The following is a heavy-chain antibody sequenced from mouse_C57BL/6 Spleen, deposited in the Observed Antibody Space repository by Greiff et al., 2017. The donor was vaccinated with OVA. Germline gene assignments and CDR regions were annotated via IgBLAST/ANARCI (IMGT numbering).Heavy chain of an antibody. Sequence: EVKLVESGGGLVQPGGSMKLSCAASGFTFSDAWMDWVRQSPEKGLEWVAEIRNKTNNHATYYAESVKGRFTISRDNSKSSVYLQMNSLRAEDTGIYYCTRYYYGSSYYFDDWGKGTTLTVSS. CDR3: TRYYYGSSYYFDD. V-gene: IGHV6-6*01. CDR1: GFTFSDAW. J-gene: IGHJ2*01. CDR2: IRNKTNNHAT. D-gene: IGHD1-1*01.